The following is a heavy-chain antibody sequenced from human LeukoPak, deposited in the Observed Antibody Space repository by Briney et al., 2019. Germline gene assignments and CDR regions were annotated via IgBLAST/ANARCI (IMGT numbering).Heavy chain of an antibody. CDR3: ARVRSGYSHENYFDY. J-gene: IGHJ4*02. V-gene: IGHV3-48*03. D-gene: IGHD5-18*01. CDR2: ISGSGSTI. Sequence: PGGSLRLSCAASGFTFSNYEMNWVRKAPGKGLELVSYISGSGSTIYYADSVKGRFTISRDNAKDSLYLQMNSLRAEDTAVYYCARVRSGYSHENYFDYWGQGTLVTVSS. CDR1: GFTFSNYE.